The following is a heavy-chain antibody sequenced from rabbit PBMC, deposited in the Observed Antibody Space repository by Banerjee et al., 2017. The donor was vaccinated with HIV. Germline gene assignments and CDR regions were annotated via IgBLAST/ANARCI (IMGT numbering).Heavy chain of an antibody. CDR3: ARAGSGAYGYHL. CDR2: IYTSSGST. CDR1: GLDFSSSYY. V-gene: IGHV1S43*01. J-gene: IGHJ4*01. D-gene: IGHD3-1*01. Sequence: QSLEESGGDLVKPGASLTLTCTASGLDFSSSYYMCWVRQAPGKGLELIACIYTSSGSTWYASWVNGRFTISRSTSLNTVTLQMTSLTAADTATYFCARAGSGAYGYHLWGPGTLVTVS.